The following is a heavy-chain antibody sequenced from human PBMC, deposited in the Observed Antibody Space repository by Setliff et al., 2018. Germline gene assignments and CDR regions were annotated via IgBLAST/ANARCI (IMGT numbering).Heavy chain of an antibody. V-gene: IGHV4-38-2*02. CDR1: GYSISSGYI. D-gene: IGHD1-1*01. Sequence: SETLSLTCTVSGYSISSGYIWGWIRQPPGKGLEWVGNIGHTGSINYNPSLKSRLTISRDTSKNQVSLKLNSVTATDTAVYYCTRGGTWSDAFDTWGQGTMVTVSS. CDR3: TRGGTWSDAFDT. J-gene: IGHJ3*02. CDR2: IGHTGSI.